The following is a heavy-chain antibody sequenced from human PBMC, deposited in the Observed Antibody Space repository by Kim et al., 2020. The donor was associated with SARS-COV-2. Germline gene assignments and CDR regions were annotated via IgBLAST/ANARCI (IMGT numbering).Heavy chain of an antibody. CDR1: RFTFGHFA. CDR3: ARHLHITSVTLYWYFDL. V-gene: IGHV3-23*01. CDR2: IFGSGSGT. D-gene: IGHD2-2*01. Sequence: GGSLRLSCEASRFTFGHFAMSWVRQAPGKGLEWVSGIFGSGSGTYYADSVRGRFTISRDNSRNTLYLEMNNLRAEDTAVYFCARHLHITSVTLYWYFDLWGRGTLVTVSS. J-gene: IGHJ2*01.